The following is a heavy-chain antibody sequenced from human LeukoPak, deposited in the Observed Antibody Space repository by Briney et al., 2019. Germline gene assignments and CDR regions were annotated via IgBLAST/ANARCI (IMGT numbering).Heavy chain of an antibody. V-gene: IGHV3-74*01. D-gene: IGHD4-17*01. CDR2: IKGDGSYT. CDR1: GFTFSTYW. CDR3: ARASTTVPNLLDH. J-gene: IGHJ4*02. Sequence: GGSLRLSCAASGFTFSTYWMHWVRHAPGKGLVWVARIKGDGSYTIYADSVKGRFTISRDNTKNTLYLQTSSLRVEDTAVYYCARASTTVPNLLDHWGRGTLVTVSS.